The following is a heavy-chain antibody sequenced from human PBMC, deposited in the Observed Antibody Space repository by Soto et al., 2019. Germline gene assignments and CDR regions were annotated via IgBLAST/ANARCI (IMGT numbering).Heavy chain of an antibody. Sequence: PGGSLRLSCAASGFPFITYGMHWRRQAPGKGLEWVAVISYDGSTTYFADSVKGRFTISRDNSKNTMYLQMNSLRPEDTAVYYCARVLRDGYRGGPFDIWGQGTMVTVSS. D-gene: IGHD2-21*01. CDR1: GFPFITYG. J-gene: IGHJ3*02. CDR2: ISYDGSTT. CDR3: ARVLRDGYRGGPFDI. V-gene: IGHV3-30-3*01.